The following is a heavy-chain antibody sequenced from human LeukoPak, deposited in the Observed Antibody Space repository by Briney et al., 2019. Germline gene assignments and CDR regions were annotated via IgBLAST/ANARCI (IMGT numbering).Heavy chain of an antibody. CDR2: INWNGGST. Sequence: GGSLRLSCVVSGFTFEDYAINWVRQAPGKGLEWVSNINWNGGSTGYGDSVKGRFTISRDNAKNSVFLQMHSLRADDTALYFCARDMLLGGAFDIWGQGTMVIVSS. D-gene: IGHD3-10*02. CDR1: GFTFEDYA. V-gene: IGHV3-20*04. CDR3: ARDMLLGGAFDI. J-gene: IGHJ3*02.